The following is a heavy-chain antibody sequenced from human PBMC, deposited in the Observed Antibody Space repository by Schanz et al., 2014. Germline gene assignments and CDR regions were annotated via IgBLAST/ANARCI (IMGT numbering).Heavy chain of an antibody. CDR3: ARLMWGYGRTVDS. CDR2: ISQSGST. Sequence: QVQLQESGPGLVKPSGTLSLTCGVSGGSVSGSHWWSWVRQSPGKGLEYIGEISQSGSTTYSPSLKSRVEISMDKSKNDISLTLTSVTAADTAIYYCARLMWGYGRTVDSWGQGTLVTVSP. CDR1: GGSVSGSHW. J-gene: IGHJ5*01. D-gene: IGHD2-21*01. V-gene: IGHV4-4*02.